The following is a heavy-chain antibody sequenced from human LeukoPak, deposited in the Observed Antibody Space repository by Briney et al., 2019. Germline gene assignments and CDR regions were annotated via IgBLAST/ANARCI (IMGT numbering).Heavy chain of an antibody. J-gene: IGHJ4*02. CDR3: AKYLCRVRICSHFDD. Sequence: GGSLRLSCVASGFTFSSHAMSWVRQAPGKGLQWDSAISGSGGDTSYADSVKGRLTISRDNSKDTLYLQMSSLRAEDTAIYYCAKYLCRVRICSHFDDWGQGALVTVSS. CDR2: ISGSGGDT. D-gene: IGHD2-15*01. V-gene: IGHV3-23*01. CDR1: GFTFSSHA.